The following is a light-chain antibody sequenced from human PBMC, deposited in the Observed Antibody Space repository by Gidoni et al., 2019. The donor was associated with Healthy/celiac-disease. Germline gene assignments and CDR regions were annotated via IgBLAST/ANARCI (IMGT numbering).Light chain of an antibody. V-gene: IGLV1-40*01. CDR2: GNS. CDR3: QSYDSSFYV. Sequence: QSVLTQPPSVSGAPGQRVTISCTGSSSNIGAGYYVHWYQQLPGTAPKLLIYGNSNRPSGVPDRFSGSKSGTSASLAITGLQAEDEADYYCQSYDSSFYVFGTGTKVTVL. J-gene: IGLJ1*01. CDR1: SSNIGAGYY.